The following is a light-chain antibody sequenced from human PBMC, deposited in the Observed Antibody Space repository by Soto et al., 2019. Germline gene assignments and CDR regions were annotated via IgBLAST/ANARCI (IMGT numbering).Light chain of an antibody. CDR1: QSVTNS. J-gene: IGKJ5*01. CDR3: QQRADWPIT. CDR2: DAS. V-gene: IGKV3-11*01. Sequence: EIVLAQSPGTLSLSPGERATLSCRASQSVTNSFLAWYQQKPGQAPRLLIYDASNRATGIPARFSGSGSGTDFTLTISSLEPDDFAVYYCQQRADWPITFGQGTRLEIK.